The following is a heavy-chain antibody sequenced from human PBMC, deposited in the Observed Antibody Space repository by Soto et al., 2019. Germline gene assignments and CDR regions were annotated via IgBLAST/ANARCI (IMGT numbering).Heavy chain of an antibody. J-gene: IGHJ6*02. Sequence: ASVKVSCKASGYTFTSYFINWVPKAPGQGLEWMVCNCAYNAHPNYAQMLQGRVTMTTDTSTATAYMEMRSLRSDDTAVYYCARQNYYSGMDVWGQGTTVTVSS. V-gene: IGHV1-18*01. CDR2: NCAYNAHP. CDR1: GYTFTSYF. CDR3: ARQNYYSGMDV.